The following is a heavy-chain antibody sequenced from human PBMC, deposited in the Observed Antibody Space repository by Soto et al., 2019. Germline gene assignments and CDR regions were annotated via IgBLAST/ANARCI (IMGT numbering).Heavy chain of an antibody. D-gene: IGHD2-15*01. Sequence: ASDTLSLTCAVSGGSISSGGYSWSWIRQPPGKGLEWIGYIYHSGSTYYNPSLKSRVTISVDRSKNQFSLKLSSVTAADTAVYYCAREGDCSGGSCYGWFDPWGQGTLVTVSS. CDR2: IYHSGST. V-gene: IGHV4-30-2*01. CDR3: AREGDCSGGSCYGWFDP. J-gene: IGHJ5*02. CDR1: GGSISSGGYS.